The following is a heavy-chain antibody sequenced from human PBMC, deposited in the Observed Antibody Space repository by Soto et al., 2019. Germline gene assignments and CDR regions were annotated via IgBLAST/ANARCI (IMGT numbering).Heavy chain of an antibody. D-gene: IGHD4-17*01. V-gene: IGHV1-69*01. Sequence: QVQPVQSGAEVKKTGSSVKVSCKASGGTVSSYAISWVRQAPGQGLEWMGGIIPIFGTANYAQKFQGRVTITADASTRTAYMELSSLRSEDTAVYYCARTDDYVGRLFDYWGQGTLVTVSS. J-gene: IGHJ4*02. CDR1: GGTVSSYA. CDR2: IIPIFGTA. CDR3: ARTDDYVGRLFDY.